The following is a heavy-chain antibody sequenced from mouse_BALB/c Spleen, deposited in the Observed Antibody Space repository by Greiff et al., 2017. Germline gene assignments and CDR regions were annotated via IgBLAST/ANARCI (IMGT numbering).Heavy chain of an antibody. CDR3: ARQLGRYAMDY. CDR2: ISSGGSYT. D-gene: IGHD4-1*01. J-gene: IGHJ4*01. Sequence: EVKVVESGGDLVKPGGSLKLSCAASGFTFSSYGMSWVRQTPDKRLEWVATISSGGSYTYYPDSVKGRFTISRDNAKNTLYLQMSSLKSEDTAMYYCARQLGRYAMDYWGQGTSVTVSS. V-gene: IGHV5-6*01. CDR1: GFTFSSYG.